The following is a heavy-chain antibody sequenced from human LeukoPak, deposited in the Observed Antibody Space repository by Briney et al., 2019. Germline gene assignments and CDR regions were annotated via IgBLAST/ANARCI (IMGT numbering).Heavy chain of an antibody. CDR1: GYTFSNYG. J-gene: IGHJ4*02. Sequence: ASVKVSCKASGYTFSNYGIGWVRQAPRQGLEWMGWISVYNGQTNYAQKFQGRVTMTADTSTATAYMALRTLRSDHRPVYFCARDGFVDYWGQGTLVTVSS. V-gene: IGHV1-18*01. CDR2: ISVYNGQT. D-gene: IGHD5-12*01. CDR3: ARDGFVDY.